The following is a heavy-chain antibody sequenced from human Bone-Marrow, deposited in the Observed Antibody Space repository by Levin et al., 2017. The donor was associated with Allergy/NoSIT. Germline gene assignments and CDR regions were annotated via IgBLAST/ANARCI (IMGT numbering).Heavy chain of an antibody. Sequence: KRFGPTLVKPTETLTLTCTFSGFSLTSGGVAVGWFRQSPGEALEWLALISGDEDKRYSPSLKNRLTITRDTSNNQVVLTMTNMASVDTATYFCAQSSQAWFGEFSHWGQGTLVTVSS. V-gene: IGHV2-5*02. J-gene: IGHJ4*02. CDR1: GFSLTSGGVA. CDR2: ISGDEDK. D-gene: IGHD3-10*01. CDR3: AQSSQAWFGEFSH.